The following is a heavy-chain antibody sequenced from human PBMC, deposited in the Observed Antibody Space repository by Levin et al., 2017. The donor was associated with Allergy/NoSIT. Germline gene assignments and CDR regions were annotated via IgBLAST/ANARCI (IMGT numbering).Heavy chain of an antibody. CDR1: GGSISSGGYS. V-gene: IGHV4-30-2*01. CDR3: ARVAGYRYGYYFDY. J-gene: IGHJ4*02. Sequence: SETLSLTCAVSGGSISSGGYSWSWIRQPPGTGLEWIGNIYLSGSTYYNPSLKSRVTISVDRSKKQFSLNLSSVTAADTAVYYCARVAGYRYGYYFDYWGQGTLVTVSS. CDR2: IYLSGST. D-gene: IGHD5-18*01.